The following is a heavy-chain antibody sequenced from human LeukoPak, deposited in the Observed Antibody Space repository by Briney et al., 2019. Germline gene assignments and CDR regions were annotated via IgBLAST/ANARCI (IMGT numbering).Heavy chain of an antibody. CDR2: INSDGSST. V-gene: IGHV3-74*01. D-gene: IGHD6-13*01. CDR3: ARDCPFSFIAAAAPFDY. Sequence: GGSLRLSCAASGFTFSRYWMHWVRQAPGKGLVWVSRINSDGSSTSYADSVKGRFTISRDNAKNTLYLQMNSLRAEDTAVYYCARDCPFSFIAAAAPFDYWGQGTLVTASS. J-gene: IGHJ4*02. CDR1: GFTFSRYW.